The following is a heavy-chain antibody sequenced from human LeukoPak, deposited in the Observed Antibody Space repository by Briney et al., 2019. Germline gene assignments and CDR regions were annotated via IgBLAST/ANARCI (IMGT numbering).Heavy chain of an antibody. Sequence: SETLSLTCTVSGDSVRTSNSYWGWIRQPPGRGLEWIGSMFYSGNTYYNPSLKSRITISVDTSKNQLSLRLSSVTAADTAVYYCARHPHYYFDNSARWGQGTLVTVSS. CDR2: MFYSGNT. CDR1: GDSVRTSNSY. V-gene: IGHV4-39*01. CDR3: ARHPHYYFDNSAR. D-gene: IGHD3-22*01. J-gene: IGHJ4*02.